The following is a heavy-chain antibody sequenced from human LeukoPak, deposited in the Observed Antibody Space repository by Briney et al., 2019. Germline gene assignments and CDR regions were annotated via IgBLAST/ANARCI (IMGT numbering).Heavy chain of an antibody. Sequence: GGSLRLSCAASGFTFSDYYMSWIRQAPGKGLEWVSYISSSGSTLYYADSVEGRITISRDNAKNSLYLQMNSLRAEDTAVYYCARRRYNWNAIDYWGQGTLVTVSS. CDR1: GFTFSDYY. D-gene: IGHD1-20*01. J-gene: IGHJ4*02. CDR2: ISSSGSTL. V-gene: IGHV3-11*01. CDR3: ARRRYNWNAIDY.